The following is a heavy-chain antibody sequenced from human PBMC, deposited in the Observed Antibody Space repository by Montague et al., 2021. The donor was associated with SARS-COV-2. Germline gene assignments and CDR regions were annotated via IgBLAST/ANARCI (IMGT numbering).Heavy chain of an antibody. CDR3: ARGSGWMGYAFDI. V-gene: IGHV4-59*01. Sequence: SETLSLTCTVSGGSISSYYWSWIRQPPGKGLEWIGYIYYSGSTNYNPSPKSRVTISVDTSKNQFSLKLSSVTAADTAVYYCARGSGWMGYAFDIWGQGTMVTVSS. CDR1: GGSISSYY. J-gene: IGHJ3*02. D-gene: IGHD6-19*01. CDR2: IYYSGST.